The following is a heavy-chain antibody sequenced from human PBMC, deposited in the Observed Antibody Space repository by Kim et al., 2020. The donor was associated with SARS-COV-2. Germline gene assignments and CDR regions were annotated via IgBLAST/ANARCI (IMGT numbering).Heavy chain of an antibody. CDR2: INADRSVI. V-gene: IGHV3-74*01. Sequence: GGSLRLSCAASGFTFSSHWMHWVRQAPGKGPVWVSRINADRSVIEYAASVKGRFTISRDNAKSTLELQMNSLRPEDTAVYYCARGSGSYGFDSWGQGVLVAVSS. D-gene: IGHD1-26*01. J-gene: IGHJ4*02. CDR3: ARGSGSYGFDS. CDR1: GFTFSSHW.